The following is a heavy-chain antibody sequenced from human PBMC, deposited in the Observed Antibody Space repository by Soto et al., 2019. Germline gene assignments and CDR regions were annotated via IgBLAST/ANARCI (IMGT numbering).Heavy chain of an antibody. V-gene: IGHV5-51*01. CDR1: GYSFTNYW. J-gene: IGHJ4*02. CDR2: IYPGDSDI. Sequence: GESLKISCKGSGYSFTNYWIGWVRQMPGRGLEWMGIIYPGDSDIRYSPSFQGQVTISADKSISTAYLQWSSLKASDTAMYYCAVRHCSGGSFYHFYFEYWGQGTLVTVSS. D-gene: IGHD2-15*01. CDR3: AVRHCSGGSFYHFYFEY.